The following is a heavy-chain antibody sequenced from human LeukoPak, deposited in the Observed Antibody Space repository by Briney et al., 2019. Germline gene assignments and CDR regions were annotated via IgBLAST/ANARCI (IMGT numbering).Heavy chain of an antibody. J-gene: IGHJ4*02. CDR3: ARDWGSTGYDLYDS. CDR2: IRQDGSER. Sequence: GRSLRLSCASSGFTFSSYAMHWVRQAPGKGLEWVAHIRQDGSERHYVDSVKDRFTISRDNAKNSLDLQMDSLRAEDTAVYYCARDWGSTGYDLYDSWGQGTLVTVSS. V-gene: IGHV3-7*01. CDR1: GFTFSSYA. D-gene: IGHD5-12*01.